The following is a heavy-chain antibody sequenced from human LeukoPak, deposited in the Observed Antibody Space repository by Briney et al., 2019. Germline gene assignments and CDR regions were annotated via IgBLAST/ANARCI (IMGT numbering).Heavy chain of an antibody. CDR3: AKRGSSETRWYPFDY. V-gene: IGHV3-23*01. J-gene: IGHJ4*02. D-gene: IGHD2-15*01. CDR1: GFIFGKYA. CDR2: ISGGGDST. Sequence: GGSLRLSCVGSGFIFGKYAMTWVRQAPGKGLVWVSTISGGGDSTWNADSVKGRFTVSRDNSKNTLYLQMSTVRVEDTAVYYCAKRGSSETRWYPFDYWGQGTLVTVSS.